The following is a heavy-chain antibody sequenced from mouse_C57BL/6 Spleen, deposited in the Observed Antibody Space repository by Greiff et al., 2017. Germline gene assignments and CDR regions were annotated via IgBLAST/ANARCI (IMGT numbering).Heavy chain of an antibody. Sequence: VQLQQSGAELVKPGASVKMSCKASGYTFTTYPIEWMKQNHGKSLEWIGNFHPSNDDTKYNEKFKGKATLTVEKSSSTVYLELSRLTSDDSAVYYGARPYGNYENWCAYWGQGTLVTVSA. CDR2: FHPSNDDT. D-gene: IGHD2-1*01. CDR1: GYTFTTYP. V-gene: IGHV1-47*01. CDR3: ARPYGNYENWCAY. J-gene: IGHJ3*01.